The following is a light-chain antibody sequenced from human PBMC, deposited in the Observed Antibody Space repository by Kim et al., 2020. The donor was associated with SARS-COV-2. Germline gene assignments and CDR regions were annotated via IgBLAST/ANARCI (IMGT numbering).Light chain of an antibody. CDR2: KDN. CDR3: QAWDSSTWV. J-gene: IGLJ3*02. V-gene: IGLV3-1*01. CDR1: KLGDKY. Sequence: SYELTQPPSVSVSPGQTASITCSGDKLGDKYACWYQQKPGQPPVVVIYKDNKWPSGIPERFSGSNSGNTATLTISGTQAMDEANYYCQAWDSSTWVFGGG.